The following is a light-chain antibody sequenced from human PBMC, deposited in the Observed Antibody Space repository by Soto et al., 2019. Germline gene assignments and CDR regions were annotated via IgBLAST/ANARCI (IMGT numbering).Light chain of an antibody. CDR1: QSVSSS. CDR2: AAS. Sequence: EIEMTQSPATLSVSPGERATLSCRASQSVSSSLAWYQQKPGQAPRLLIYAASTRVTGIPARFSGSGSGTEFTLTISSLQYEDVAVNYCQQYNSWSPQTFGQGTKLEIK. CDR3: QQYNSWSPQT. V-gene: IGKV3-15*01. J-gene: IGKJ2*01.